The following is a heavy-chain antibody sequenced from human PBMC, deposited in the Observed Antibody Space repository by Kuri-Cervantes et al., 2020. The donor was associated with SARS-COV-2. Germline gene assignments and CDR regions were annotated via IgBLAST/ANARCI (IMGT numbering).Heavy chain of an antibody. CDR3: ARPQRGSGAYAFDI. CDR2: IYYSGST. V-gene: IGHV4-59*01. D-gene: IGHD3-16*01. Sequence: ESLKISCTVSGGSISSYYWSWIRQPPGKGLEWIGYIYYSGSTNYNPSLKSRVTISVDTSKNQFSLKLSSVTAADTAVYYCARPQRGSGAYAFDIWGQGTMVTVSS. J-gene: IGHJ3*02. CDR1: GGSISSYY.